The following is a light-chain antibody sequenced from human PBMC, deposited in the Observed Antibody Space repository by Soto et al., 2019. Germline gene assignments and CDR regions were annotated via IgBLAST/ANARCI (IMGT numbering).Light chain of an antibody. CDR2: EVS. J-gene: IGLJ2*01. CDR1: SSDVGGYNY. Sequence: QSVLTQPPSASGSPGQSVTISCTGTSSDVGGYNYVSWYQQYPGKAPKVMIYEVSKRPSGVPDRFSGSKSGNTASLTVSGRQAEDEADYYCSSYAGSNNLVFGGGTKLTVL. V-gene: IGLV2-8*01. CDR3: SSYAGSNNLV.